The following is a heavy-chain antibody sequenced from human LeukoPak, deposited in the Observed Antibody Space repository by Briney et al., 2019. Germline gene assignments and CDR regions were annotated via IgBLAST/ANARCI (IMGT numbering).Heavy chain of an antibody. CDR1: GYTLTSYG. Sequence: ASVKVSCKASGYTLTSYGISWVRQATGQGLEWMGWMNPNSGNAGYAQKFQGRVTITRNTSISTAYMELSSLRSEDTAVYYCAREVFTIFGVVSYDAFDIWGQGTMVTVSS. J-gene: IGHJ3*02. CDR2: MNPNSGNA. V-gene: IGHV1-8*03. CDR3: AREVFTIFGVVSYDAFDI. D-gene: IGHD3-3*01.